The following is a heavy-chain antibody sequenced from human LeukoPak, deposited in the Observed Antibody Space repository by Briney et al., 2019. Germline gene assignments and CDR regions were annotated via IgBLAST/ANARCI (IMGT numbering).Heavy chain of an antibody. J-gene: IGHJ4*02. V-gene: IGHV3-15*01. CDR2: IKSKTDGETT. CDR3: ATDPPGGY. CDR1: GFTVSSNY. Sequence: GGSLRLSCAASGFTVSSNYMSWVRQAPGKGLEWVGRIKSKTDGETTDYTAPVKGRFTISRDDSKNTLHLQMNSLKTEDTAVYYCATDPPGGYWGQGTLVTVSS. D-gene: IGHD2-15*01.